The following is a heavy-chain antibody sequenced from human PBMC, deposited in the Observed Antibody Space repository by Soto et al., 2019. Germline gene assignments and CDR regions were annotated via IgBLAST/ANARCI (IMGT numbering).Heavy chain of an antibody. CDR2: ISSSSSTI. Sequence: EVQLVESGGGLVQPGGSLRLSYAASGFTFSSYSMNWVRQAPGKGLEWVSYISSSSSTIYYADSVKGRFTISRDNAKNSLYLQMNSLRDEDTAVYYCARVRMVRGIHAFDIWGQGTMVTVSS. CDR1: GFTFSSYS. J-gene: IGHJ3*02. V-gene: IGHV3-48*02. CDR3: ARVRMVRGIHAFDI. D-gene: IGHD3-10*01.